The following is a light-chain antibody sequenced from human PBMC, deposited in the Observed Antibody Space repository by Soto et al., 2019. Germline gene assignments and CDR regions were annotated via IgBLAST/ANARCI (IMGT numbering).Light chain of an antibody. CDR2: GAS. CDR3: QQYGSSPPYT. CDR1: QSVSSSY. J-gene: IGKJ2*01. V-gene: IGKV3-20*01. Sequence: EIVLTQSPGTLSLSPGERATLSCRASQSVSSSYLAWYQQKPGQAPRLLIYGASSRATGIPDRFSGSGSGKDFTLTIGKLEPEDFAVYYCQQYGSSPPYTVGQGTKLEI.